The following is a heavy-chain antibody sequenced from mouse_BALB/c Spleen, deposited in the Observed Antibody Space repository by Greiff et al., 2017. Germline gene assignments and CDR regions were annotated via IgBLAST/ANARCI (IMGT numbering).Heavy chain of an antibody. CDR2: ISSGGGST. J-gene: IGHJ1*01. D-gene: IGHD2-2*01. CDR1: GFAFSSYD. Sequence: EVKLMESGGGLVKPGGSLKLSCAASGFAFSSYDMSWVRQTPEKRLEWVAYISSGGGSTYYPDTVKGRFTISRDNAKNTLYLQMSSLKSEDTAMYYCASKGWVRLYWYFDVWGAGTTVTVSS. CDR3: ASKGWVRLYWYFDV. V-gene: IGHV5-12-1*01.